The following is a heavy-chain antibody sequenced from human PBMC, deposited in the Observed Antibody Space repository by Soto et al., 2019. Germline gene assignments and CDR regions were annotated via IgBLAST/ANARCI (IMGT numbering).Heavy chain of an antibody. CDR2: ISAYNGNT. Sequence: ASVKVSCKVSGYTLSELSMHWVRQAPGQGLEWMGWISAYNGNTNYAQKLQGRVTMTTDTSTSTAYMELRSLRSDDTAVYYCARDDEYCSSTSCHAIFDYWGQGTLVTVSS. CDR3: ARDDEYCSSTSCHAIFDY. CDR1: GYTLSELS. D-gene: IGHD2-2*01. J-gene: IGHJ4*02. V-gene: IGHV1-18*01.